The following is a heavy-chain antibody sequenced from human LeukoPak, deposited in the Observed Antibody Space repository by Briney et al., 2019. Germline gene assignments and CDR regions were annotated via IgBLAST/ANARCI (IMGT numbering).Heavy chain of an antibody. D-gene: IGHD3-22*01. CDR2: MNPNSGNT. Sequence: ASVKVSCKASGYTFTSYDINWVRQATGQGIEWMGWMNPNSGNTGYAQKFQGRVTMTRNTSTSTVIMELSSLRSEDTAVYYCARLIPDDSSVYYYNYYYSMDVWGKGTTITVSS. J-gene: IGHJ6*03. CDR1: GYTFTSYD. V-gene: IGHV1-8*01. CDR3: ARLIPDDSSVYYYNYYYSMDV.